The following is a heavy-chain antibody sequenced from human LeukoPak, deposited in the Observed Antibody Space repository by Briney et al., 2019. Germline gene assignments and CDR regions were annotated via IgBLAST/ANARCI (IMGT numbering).Heavy chain of an antibody. CDR3: ARALGYYDSSGYWNYYMDV. J-gene: IGHJ6*03. CDR2: INHSGST. CDR1: GGSFSGYY. D-gene: IGHD3-22*01. Sequence: SETLSLTCSVYGGSFSGYYWSWIRQPPGKGLEWIGEINHSGSTNYNPSLKSRVTISVDTSKNQFPLKLSSVTAADTAVYYCARALGYYDSSGYWNYYMDVWGKGTTVTVSS. V-gene: IGHV4-34*01.